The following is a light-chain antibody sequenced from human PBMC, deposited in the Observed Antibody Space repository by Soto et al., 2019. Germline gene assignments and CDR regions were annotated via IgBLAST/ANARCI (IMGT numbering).Light chain of an antibody. Sequence: QSVLTQPASVSGSPGQSITISCTGTSSDVGGYNYVSWYQQHPGKAPQLMIYDVSNRPSGVSNHFSGAKSGNTASLTISGLQAEYEADYYCSSYTSSSTLLYVFGTGTKLTVL. J-gene: IGLJ1*01. CDR3: SSYTSSSTLLYV. V-gene: IGLV2-14*01. CDR1: SSDVGGYNY. CDR2: DVS.